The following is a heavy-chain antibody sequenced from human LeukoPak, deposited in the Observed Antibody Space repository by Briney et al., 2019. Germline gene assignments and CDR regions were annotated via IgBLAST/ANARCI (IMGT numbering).Heavy chain of an antibody. CDR3: ATPDQADYYGSGSYYYYDYYGMDV. CDR1: GYTFTGYY. Sequence: ASVKVSCKASGYTFTGYYMRWVRQAPGQGLEGMGWINPNSGGTNYAQKFQGRVTVTRDTSISTAYMELSRLRADDTAVYYCATPDQADYYGSGSYYYYDYYGMDVWGQGTTVTVSS. D-gene: IGHD3-10*01. V-gene: IGHV1-2*02. CDR2: INPNSGGT. J-gene: IGHJ6*02.